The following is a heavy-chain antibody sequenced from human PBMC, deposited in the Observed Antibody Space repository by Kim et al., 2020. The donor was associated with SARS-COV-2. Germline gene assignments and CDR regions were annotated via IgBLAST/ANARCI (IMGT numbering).Heavy chain of an antibody. J-gene: IGHJ4*02. V-gene: IGHV3-23*01. CDR2: LSGSGANT. CDR1: GFTFSSYA. CDR3: ANIRRAVTQTSDY. Sequence: GGSLRLSCAASGFTFSSYAMSWVRQAPGKGLEWVSALSGSGANTYYADSVKGRFTISRDNSKNTLYLQMNSLRAEDTAVYYCANIRRAVTQTSDYWGQGTLVTVSS. D-gene: IGHD4-17*01.